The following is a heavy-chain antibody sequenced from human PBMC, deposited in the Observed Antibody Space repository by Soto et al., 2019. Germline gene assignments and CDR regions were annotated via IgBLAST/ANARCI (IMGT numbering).Heavy chain of an antibody. CDR1: GGSISNYY. CDR2: IYNSGST. CDR3: ARFRVDDWRGPLYYFDY. D-gene: IGHD3-3*01. J-gene: IGHJ4*02. Sequence: SETLSLTCTVSGGSISNYYWSWIRQPPGKGLEWVGYIYNSGSTNYNPSLKSRVTISVDTSKNQFSLELSSVTAADTAVYYCARFRVDDWRGPLYYFDYWGQGTLVTVSS. V-gene: IGHV4-59*01.